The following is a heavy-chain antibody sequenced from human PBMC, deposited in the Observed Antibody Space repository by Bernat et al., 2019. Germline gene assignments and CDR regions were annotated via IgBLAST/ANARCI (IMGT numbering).Heavy chain of an antibody. CDR3: ARDKDGGYAFDY. Sequence: EVELVESGGGLVQPGGSLRLSCAASGFNFNIYAMHWVRQAPGKGLEFLSSVLGNGAKPQYASSVKGRFTISRDNSKNTLYLQMGSLRPDDTALYYCARDKDGGYAFDYWGKGTLVTGSS. D-gene: IGHD5-12*01. J-gene: IGHJ4*02. V-gene: IGHV3-64*01. CDR2: VLGNGAKP. CDR1: GFNFNIYA.